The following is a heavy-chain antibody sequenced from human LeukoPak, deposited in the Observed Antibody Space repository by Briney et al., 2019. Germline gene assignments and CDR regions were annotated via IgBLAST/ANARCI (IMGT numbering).Heavy chain of an antibody. V-gene: IGHV1-24*01. Sequence: ASVKVSCKVSGYTLTELSMHWVRQAPGKGLEWTGGFDPEDGETIYAQKFQGRVTMTEDTSTDTAYMELSSLRSEDTAVYYCATLTRPGYCSSTSCYLNDAFHIWGLGTMVTVSS. CDR3: ATLTRPGYCSSTSCYLNDAFHI. CDR1: GYTLTELS. CDR2: FDPEDGET. D-gene: IGHD2-2*03. J-gene: IGHJ3*02.